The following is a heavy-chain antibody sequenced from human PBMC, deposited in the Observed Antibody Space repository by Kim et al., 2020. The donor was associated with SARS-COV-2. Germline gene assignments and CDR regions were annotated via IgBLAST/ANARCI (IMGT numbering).Heavy chain of an antibody. J-gene: IGHJ3*02. Sequence: ASVKVSCKASGYTFTGNYMHWVRQAPGQGLEWMGRIKPNSGVTNYAQNFQDRVTMTRDTSISTAYMELSSLTSDDTAMYCCAREFSGAFDIWGQGTMVTVSS. CDR1: GYTFTGNY. CDR2: IKPNSGVT. V-gene: IGHV1-2*06. D-gene: IGHD3-10*01. CDR3: AREFSGAFDI.